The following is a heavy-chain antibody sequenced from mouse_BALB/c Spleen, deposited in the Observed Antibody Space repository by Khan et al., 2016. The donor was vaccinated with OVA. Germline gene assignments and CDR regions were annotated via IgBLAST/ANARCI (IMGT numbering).Heavy chain of an antibody. CDR3: TRHGYFAWFTY. D-gene: IGHD2-3*01. CDR1: GYSFTTYY. J-gene: IGHJ3*01. V-gene: IGHV1S135*01. CDR2: IDPFSGGT. Sequence: VQLQQSGPELVRPGASVKISCKASGYSFTTYYIHWIMQSHGKSLEWIGYIDPFSGGTTYNQKFKGKATLTVDKSSCTAYIHLSNLTSEDSSVYYCTRHGYFAWFTYWGQGTLVTVSA.